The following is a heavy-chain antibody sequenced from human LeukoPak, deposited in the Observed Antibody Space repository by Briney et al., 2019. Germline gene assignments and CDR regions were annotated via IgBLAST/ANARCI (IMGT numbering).Heavy chain of an antibody. J-gene: IGHJ4*02. CDR1: GFIFSNYV. V-gene: IGHV3-21*01. Sequence: LGGSLRLSCAGSGFIFSNYVLSWVRQAPGKGLEWVSSVVYGETTTYYTSSVKGRFTISRDNAKNSLYLQMNSLRAEDTAVYSCARLFRDVTTFDYWGQGTLVTVSS. CDR3: ARLFRDVTTFDY. CDR2: VVYGETTT. D-gene: IGHD1-1*01.